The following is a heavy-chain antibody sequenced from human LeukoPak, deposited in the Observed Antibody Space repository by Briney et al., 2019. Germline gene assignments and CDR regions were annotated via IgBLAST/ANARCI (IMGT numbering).Heavy chain of an antibody. CDR1: GYTFSGYY. CDR3: ARYLSPSSFDF. J-gene: IGHJ4*02. CDR2: INPNSGDT. Sequence: GASVKVSCKASGYTFSGYYLHWVRQAPGRGLQWVGWINPNSGDTHYAQMFQGRVTMTSDTSITTAYMELSRLTSDDTAVYYCARYLSPSSFDFWGQGTLVTVSS. V-gene: IGHV1-2*02. D-gene: IGHD6-6*01.